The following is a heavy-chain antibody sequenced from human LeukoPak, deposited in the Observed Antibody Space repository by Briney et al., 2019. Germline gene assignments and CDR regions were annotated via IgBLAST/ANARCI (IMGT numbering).Heavy chain of an antibody. Sequence: GGSLRLSCAASGFIISGDYMRWVRQVPGKGLVWVSRINGDGSGADYADSVKGRFTISRDNAKNTLYLQMNSLRAEDTAVYYCARSFYYGSGSHGMDVWGQGTTVTISS. J-gene: IGHJ6*02. D-gene: IGHD3-10*01. V-gene: IGHV3-74*01. CDR1: GFIISGDY. CDR2: INGDGSGA. CDR3: ARSFYYGSGSHGMDV.